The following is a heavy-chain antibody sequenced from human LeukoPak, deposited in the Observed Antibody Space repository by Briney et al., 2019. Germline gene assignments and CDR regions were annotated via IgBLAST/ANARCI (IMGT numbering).Heavy chain of an antibody. CDR1: GFTFSSSW. D-gene: IGHD3-9*01. Sequence: GGSLRLSCAASGFTFSSSWMTWVRQAPGKVLEWLASIREDGSEKTSVDSVKGRFTISRDNSKNTLYLQMNSLRAEDTAVYYCARDGRLVIYDYWGQGTLVTVSS. CDR3: ARDGRLVIYDY. CDR2: IREDGSEK. J-gene: IGHJ4*02. V-gene: IGHV3-7*01.